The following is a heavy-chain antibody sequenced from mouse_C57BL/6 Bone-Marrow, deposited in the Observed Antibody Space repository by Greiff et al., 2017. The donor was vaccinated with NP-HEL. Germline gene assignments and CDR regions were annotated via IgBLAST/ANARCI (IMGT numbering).Heavy chain of an antibody. V-gene: IGHV1-4*01. D-gene: IGHD1-1*01. CDR2: INPSSGYT. CDR3: ARKTAVATEVYFDY. CDR1: GYTFTSYT. J-gene: IGHJ2*01. Sequence: QVQLKQSGAELARPGASVKMSCKASGYTFTSYTMHWVKQRPGQGLEWIGYINPSSGYTKYNQKFKDKATLTADKSSSTAYMQLSSLTSEDSAVYYCARKTAVATEVYFDYWGQGTTLTVSS.